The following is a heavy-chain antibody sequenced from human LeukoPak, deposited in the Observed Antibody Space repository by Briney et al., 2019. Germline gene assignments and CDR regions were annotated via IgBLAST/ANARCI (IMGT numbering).Heavy chain of an antibody. J-gene: IGHJ4*02. V-gene: IGHV3-23*01. Sequence: GGSLRLSCAVSGFSFSNYAMSWVRQFPGKGLEWVSGISGTGGNTYYADSVKGRFTISRDNSKNTLYLQMNSLRAEDTAVYYCAKGAGDIVVVPAAIWGQGTLVTVSS. CDR3: AKGAGDIVVVPAAI. CDR1: GFSFSNYA. CDR2: ISGTGGNT. D-gene: IGHD2-2*02.